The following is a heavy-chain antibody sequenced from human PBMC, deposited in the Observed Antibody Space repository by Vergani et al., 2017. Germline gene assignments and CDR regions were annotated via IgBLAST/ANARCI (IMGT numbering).Heavy chain of an antibody. V-gene: IGHV3-23*01. J-gene: IGHJ4*02. D-gene: IGHD3-22*01. CDR2: ISGSGGST. CDR3: AKATTMIVVVIKAPFDY. Sequence: EVQLLESGGGLVQPGGSLRLSCAASGFTFSSYAMNWVRQAPGKGLEWVSAISGSGGSTYYADSVKGRFTISRDNSKNTLYLQMNSLRAEDTAVYYCAKATTMIVVVIKAPFDYWGQGTLVTVSS. CDR1: GFTFSSYA.